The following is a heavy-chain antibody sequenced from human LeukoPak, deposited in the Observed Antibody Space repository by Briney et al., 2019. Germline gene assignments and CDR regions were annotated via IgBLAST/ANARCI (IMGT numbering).Heavy chain of an antibody. J-gene: IGHJ4*02. V-gene: IGHV3-23*01. CDR3: ARLISTSSSRFSDY. CDR2: ISISGENA. CDR1: GFTFSSYA. Sequence: GGSLRLSCAASGFTFSSYAMSWVRQAPGKGLEWVSAISISGENAYYADSVKGRFTISRDTSRNTLYLQMHSLRAEDTAVYYCARLISTSSSRFSDYWGQGTLVTVSS. D-gene: IGHD6-6*01.